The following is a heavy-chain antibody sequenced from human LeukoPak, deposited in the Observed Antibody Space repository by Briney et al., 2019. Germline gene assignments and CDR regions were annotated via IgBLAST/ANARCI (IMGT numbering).Heavy chain of an antibody. D-gene: IGHD2-21*02. Sequence: GGSLRLSCAVSGFTFSNYSMNWVRQAPGKGLGWVSSITRSSSYIYCADSVKGRFTISRDNAKNSLYLQMNTLRAEDTAVYYCAKSLDVVATGANFDYWGQGTLVTVSS. CDR2: ITRSSSYI. J-gene: IGHJ4*02. CDR3: AKSLDVVATGANFDY. V-gene: IGHV3-21*01. CDR1: GFTFSNYS.